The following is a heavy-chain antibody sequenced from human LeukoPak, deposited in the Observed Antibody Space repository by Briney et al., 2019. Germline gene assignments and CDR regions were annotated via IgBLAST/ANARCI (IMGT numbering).Heavy chain of an antibody. V-gene: IGHV4-38-2*01. Sequence: PSETLSLTCAVSDSSISSTSYWGWIRQPPGKGLEWIGSIYHSGGTVYNPSLKSRVTISVDTSKKQFSLKLTSVTAADTAVYYCARSDSSGYFAYWGQGTLVTVSS. J-gene: IGHJ4*02. CDR2: IYHSGGT. CDR1: DSSISSTSY. D-gene: IGHD3-22*01. CDR3: ARSDSSGYFAY.